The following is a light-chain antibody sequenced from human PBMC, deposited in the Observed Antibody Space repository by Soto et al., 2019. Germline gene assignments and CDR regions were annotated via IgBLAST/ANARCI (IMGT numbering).Light chain of an antibody. CDR3: QNYNSAPIT. J-gene: IGKJ5*01. V-gene: IGKV1-27*01. CDR2: GAS. Sequence: DIQMTQSPSSLSASVGDRVTITCRASQGINIYFAWYQQAAGKVPKHLIYGASKLQSGVPSRFRGGGSGTNFTLTLSSLQPEDVGTYYCQNYNSAPITFGQGTRLEI. CDR1: QGINIY.